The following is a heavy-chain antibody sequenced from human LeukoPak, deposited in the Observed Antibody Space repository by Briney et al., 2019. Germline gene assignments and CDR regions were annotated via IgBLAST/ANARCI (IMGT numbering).Heavy chain of an antibody. Sequence: GASVKVSCKASGYTFTSYGISWVRQAPGQGLEWMGWISAYNGNTNYAQKLQGRVTMTTDTSTSTAYMELRGLRSDDTAVYYCARFFMSTDRYSYGFDSSYGMDVWGQGTTVTVSS. D-gene: IGHD5-18*01. J-gene: IGHJ6*02. CDR3: ARFFMSTDRYSYGFDSSYGMDV. CDR2: ISAYNGNT. V-gene: IGHV1-18*01. CDR1: GYTFTSYG.